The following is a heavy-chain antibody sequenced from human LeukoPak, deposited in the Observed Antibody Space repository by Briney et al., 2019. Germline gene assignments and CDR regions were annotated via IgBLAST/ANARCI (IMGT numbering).Heavy chain of an antibody. CDR3: AKDQQWLVGSPPGNAFDI. CDR1: GFTFDDYA. D-gene: IGHD6-19*01. V-gene: IGHV3-9*01. CDR2: ISWNSGSI. J-gene: IGHJ3*02. Sequence: GRSLRLSCAASGFTFDDYAMHWVRQAPGKGLEWVSGISWNSGSIGYADSVKGRFTISRDNAKNSLYLQMNSLGAEDTALYYCAKDQQWLVGSPPGNAFDIWGQGTMVTVSS.